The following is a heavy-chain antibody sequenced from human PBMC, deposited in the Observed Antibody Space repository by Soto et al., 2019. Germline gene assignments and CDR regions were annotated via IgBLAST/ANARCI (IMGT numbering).Heavy chain of an antibody. CDR3: AREGIADYYGMDV. Sequence: APVKPSCKASGYTLAGYYMHWVRHAPGQGLEWMGWINPNSGGTNYAQKFQGWVTMTRDTSISTAYMELSRLRSDDTSVYYCAREGIADYYGMDVWGQGTTVTVSS. J-gene: IGHJ6*02. V-gene: IGHV1-2*04. CDR2: INPNSGGT. CDR1: GYTLAGYY. D-gene: IGHD6-13*01.